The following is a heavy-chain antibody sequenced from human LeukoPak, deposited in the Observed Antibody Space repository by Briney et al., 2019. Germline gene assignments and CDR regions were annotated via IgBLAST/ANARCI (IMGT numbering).Heavy chain of an antibody. J-gene: IGHJ4*02. Sequence: GESLKISCKGSGDSFTSFWIAWVRQMPGKGLEWMGIIYPGDSDTRYSPSFEGQVTFSADKSISTAYLQWSSPKASDTAMYYCARGRYSGTYLSYFDYWAQGTLVTVSS. CDR1: GDSFTSFW. CDR2: IYPGDSDT. V-gene: IGHV5-51*01. CDR3: ARGRYSGTYLSYFDY. D-gene: IGHD1-26*01.